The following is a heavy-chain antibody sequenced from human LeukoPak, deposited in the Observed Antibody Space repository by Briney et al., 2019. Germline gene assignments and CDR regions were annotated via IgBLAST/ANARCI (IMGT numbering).Heavy chain of an antibody. CDR2: IYYSGST. CDR1: GGSISSSSYY. V-gene: IGHV4-39*01. Sequence: PSETLSLTCTVSGGSISSSSYYWGWIRQPPGKGLEWIGSIYYSGSTYYNPSLKSRVTISVDTSKNQFSLKLSSVTAADTAVYYCARQAYSNYVGSDYWGQGTLVTVSS. J-gene: IGHJ4*02. CDR3: ARQAYSNYVGSDY. D-gene: IGHD4-11*01.